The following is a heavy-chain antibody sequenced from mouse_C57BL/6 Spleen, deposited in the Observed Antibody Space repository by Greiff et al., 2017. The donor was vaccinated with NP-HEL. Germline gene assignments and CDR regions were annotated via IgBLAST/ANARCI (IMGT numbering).Heavy chain of an antibody. V-gene: IGHV1-18*01. CDR3: ARIWYAMDY. CDR2: INPNNGGT. J-gene: IGHJ4*01. Sequence: EVQLQESGPELVKPGASVKIPCMASGYTFTDYNMAWVKQSHGKSLEWIGDINPNNGGTIYNQKFKGKATLTVDKSSSTAYMELRSLTSEDTAVYYCARIWYAMDYWGQGTSVTVSS. CDR1: GYTFTDYN.